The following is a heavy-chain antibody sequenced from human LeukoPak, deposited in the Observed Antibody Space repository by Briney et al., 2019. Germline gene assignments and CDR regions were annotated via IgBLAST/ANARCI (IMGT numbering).Heavy chain of an antibody. J-gene: IGHJ4*02. CDR2: ISGSSTYI. CDR1: GFTFSDHY. CDR3: ATCYGYGYGQYYFDY. V-gene: IGHV3-11*06. D-gene: IGHD5-18*01. Sequence: PGGSLRLSCGASGFTFSDHYMSWVRQAPGKGLEWVSYISGSSTYIDYADSVKGRFAISRDNAKNSVYLQMNSLRAEDTAVYYCATCYGYGYGQYYFDYWDQGTLVTVSS.